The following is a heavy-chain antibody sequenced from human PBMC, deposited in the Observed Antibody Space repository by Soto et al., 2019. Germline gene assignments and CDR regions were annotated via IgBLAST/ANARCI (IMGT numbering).Heavy chain of an antibody. V-gene: IGHV3-23*01. J-gene: IGHJ6*02. CDR2: ISGSGGST. CDR1: GFTFSSYA. D-gene: IGHD3-10*01. CDR3: AKGGDYGSGSYWRVYYYGMDV. Sequence: EVQLLESGGGLVQPGGSLRLSCAASGFTFSSYAMSWVHQAPGKGLEWVSAISGSGGSTYYADSVKGRFTISRDNSKNTLYLQMNSLRAEDTAVYYCAKGGDYGSGSYWRVYYYGMDVWGQGTTVTVSS.